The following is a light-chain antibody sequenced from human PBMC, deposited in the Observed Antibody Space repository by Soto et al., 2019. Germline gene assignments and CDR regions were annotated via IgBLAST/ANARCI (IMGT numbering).Light chain of an antibody. J-gene: IGKJ1*01. Sequence: EIVMTQSPATLSVSPGERATLSCRASQSIRSTLAWYQQEPGQAPRLLIYGASTRATGIPARFSGGGSGTEFTLTISSLQSEDFAVYYCQHYNHWLWTFGQGTKVDIK. CDR1: QSIRST. V-gene: IGKV3-15*01. CDR2: GAS. CDR3: QHYNHWLWT.